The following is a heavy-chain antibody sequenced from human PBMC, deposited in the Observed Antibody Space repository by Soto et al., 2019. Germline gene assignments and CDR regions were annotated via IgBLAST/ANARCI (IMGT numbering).Heavy chain of an antibody. V-gene: IGHV3-21*01. J-gene: IGHJ3*02. CDR1: GFTFSSYS. Sequence: EVQLVESGGGLVKPGGSLRLSCAASGFTFSSYSMNWVRQAPGKALEWVSSISSSSSYIYYADSVKGRFTISRDNAKNSLYLQMNSLRAEDTAVYYCFSGSYYGLVFDIWGQGTMVTVSS. CDR2: ISSSSSYI. CDR3: FSGSYYGLVFDI. D-gene: IGHD1-26*01.